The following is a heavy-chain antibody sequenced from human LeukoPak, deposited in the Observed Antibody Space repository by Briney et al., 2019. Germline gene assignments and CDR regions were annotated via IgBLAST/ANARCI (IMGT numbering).Heavy chain of an antibody. D-gene: IGHD7-27*01. J-gene: IGHJ2*01. CDR2: ISSSGSTI. CDR1: GFIFSSYE. Sequence: QPGGSLRLSCAASGFIFSSYEMNWVRQAPGKGLEWVSYISSSGSTIYYAVSVRGRFTISRDNARNSLYLQMNSLRDEDTAVYYCARKLGMGWYFDLWGRGTLLTVSS. CDR3: ARKLGMGWYFDL. V-gene: IGHV3-48*03.